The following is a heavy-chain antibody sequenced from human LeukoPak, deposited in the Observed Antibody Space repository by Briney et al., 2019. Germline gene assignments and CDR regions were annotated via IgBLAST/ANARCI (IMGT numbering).Heavy chain of an antibody. J-gene: IGHJ4*02. CDR1: GFTVSSNF. V-gene: IGHV3-53*01. CDR2: IYSGGKT. D-gene: IGHD4-23*01. CDR3: ARGADRWNYFDY. Sequence: GGSLRLSWAASGFTVSSNFLSWVRQAPGKGLEWVSVIYSGGKTYYADSVKGRFTISRDNSKNTLYLQMNSLRAEDTAVYYCARGADRWNYFDYWGQGTLVTVSS.